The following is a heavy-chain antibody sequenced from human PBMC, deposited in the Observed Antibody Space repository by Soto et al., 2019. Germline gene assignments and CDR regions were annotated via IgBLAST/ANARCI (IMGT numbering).Heavy chain of an antibody. J-gene: IGHJ4*02. V-gene: IGHV1-18*01. CDR3: ARAQYYYDSSGYYLLFYFDY. D-gene: IGHD3-22*01. CDR2: ISVYNGDT. CDR1: GYKFTNFG. Sequence: QVQLVQSGPEVKNPGASEKVSCKASGYKFTNFGIAWIRQAPGQGLEWMGRISVYNGDTTFAQNFQDRVTLTTDTSTSTAYMELTSLRSDDTAVYYCARAQYYYDSSGYYLLFYFDYWGLGTLVTVSS.